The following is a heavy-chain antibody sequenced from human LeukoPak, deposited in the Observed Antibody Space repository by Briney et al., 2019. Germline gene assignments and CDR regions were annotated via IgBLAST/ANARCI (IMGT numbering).Heavy chain of an antibody. V-gene: IGHV4-39*07. CDR3: ARESITMVRGLIDY. J-gene: IGHJ4*02. Sequence: PSETLSLTCTVSGGSISSSSYYWGWIRQPPGKGLEWIGSIYYSGSTYYNPSLKSRVTISVDTSKNQFSLKLSSVTAADTAVYYCARESITMVRGLIDYWGQGTLVTVS. D-gene: IGHD3-10*01. CDR2: IYYSGST. CDR1: GGSISSSSYY.